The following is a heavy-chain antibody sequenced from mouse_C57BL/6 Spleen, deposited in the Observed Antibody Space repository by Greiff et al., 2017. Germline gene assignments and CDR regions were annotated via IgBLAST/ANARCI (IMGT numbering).Heavy chain of an antibody. J-gene: IGHJ4*01. Sequence: VQLQQPGAELVKPGASVKLSCKASGYTFTSYWMQWVKQRPGQGLKWIGEIDPSDSYTNYKQKFKGKATLTVDTSSSTAYMQHSSLTSEDSAVYYCARSEIYDGYYAMDYWGQGTSVTGSS. CDR1: GYTFTSYW. D-gene: IGHD2-3*01. CDR3: ARSEIYDGYYAMDY. CDR2: IDPSDSYT. V-gene: IGHV1-50*01.